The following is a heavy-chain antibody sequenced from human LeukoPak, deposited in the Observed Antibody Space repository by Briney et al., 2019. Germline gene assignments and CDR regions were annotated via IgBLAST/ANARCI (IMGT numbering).Heavy chain of an antibody. D-gene: IGHD4-23*01. Sequence: SETLSLTCTVSGGSISSYYWSWIRQPAGKGLEWIGRIYTSGSNNYNPSLKSRVTMSVDTSKNQFSLKLSSVTAADTAMYYCAREVADYGGYYYYHYMDVWGKGTTVTISS. CDR1: GGSISSYY. CDR2: IYTSGSN. V-gene: IGHV4-4*07. CDR3: AREVADYGGYYYYHYMDV. J-gene: IGHJ6*03.